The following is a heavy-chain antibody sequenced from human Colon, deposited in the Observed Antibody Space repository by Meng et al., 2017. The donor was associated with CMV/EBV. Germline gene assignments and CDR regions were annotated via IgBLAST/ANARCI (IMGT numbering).Heavy chain of an antibody. J-gene: IGHJ4*02. Sequence: GGSLRLSCAASGSSFSNSWMIWVRRAPGKGQEWVAKTNEDGSDKYYVDSVKGRFTIFRDNAKNSVYLQMNSLRAEDTAVYYCASTGPLYGLYFCYWGQGTLVTVSS. V-gene: IGHV3-7*01. CDR3: ASTGPLYGLYFCY. CDR1: GSSFSNSW. D-gene: IGHD2-8*01. CDR2: TNEDGSDK.